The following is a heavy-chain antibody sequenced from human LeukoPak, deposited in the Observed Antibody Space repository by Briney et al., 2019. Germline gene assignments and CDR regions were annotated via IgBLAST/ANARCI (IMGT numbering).Heavy chain of an antibody. CDR3: AGCSGGSCYSGYYYYYMDV. CDR2: IYYSGST. D-gene: IGHD2-15*01. V-gene: IGHV4-59*01. J-gene: IGHJ6*03. CDR1: GGSISSYY. Sequence: SETLSLTCTVSGGSISSYYWSWIRQPPGKGLEWIGYIYYSGSTNYNPSLKSRVTISVDTSKNQFSLKLSSVTAADTAVYYCAGCSGGSCYSGYYYYYMDVWGKGATVTVSS.